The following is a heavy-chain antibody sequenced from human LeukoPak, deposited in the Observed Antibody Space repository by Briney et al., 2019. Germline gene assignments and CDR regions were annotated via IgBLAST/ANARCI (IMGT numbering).Heavy chain of an antibody. CDR3: ARHRTPYCGAGCLPDSMDV. V-gene: IGHV5-51*01. Sequence: GESLKISCKGSGYSFTSYWIGWVRQMPGKGLEGMGTIDPGDSDTRYSPSFQGQVTISVDRSTNTAFLQWSGLKASHTATYFCARHRTPYCGAGCLPDSMDVWGKGTTVTVSS. D-gene: IGHD2-21*02. J-gene: IGHJ6*03. CDR2: IDPGDSDT. CDR1: GYSFTSYW.